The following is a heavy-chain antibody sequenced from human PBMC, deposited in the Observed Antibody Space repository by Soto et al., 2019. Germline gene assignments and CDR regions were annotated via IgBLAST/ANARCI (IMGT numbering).Heavy chain of an antibody. CDR3: ASRSWYGTLYYYYYYGMDV. CDR2: IIPIFGTA. V-gene: IGHV1-69*13. D-gene: IGHD6-13*01. Sequence: ASVKVSCKASGGTFSSYAISWVRQAPGQGLEWMGGIIPIFGTANYAQKFQGRVTITADESTSTAYMELSSLRSEDTAVYYCASRSWYGTLYYYYYYGMDVWGQGTTVTVSS. CDR1: GGTFSSYA. J-gene: IGHJ6*02.